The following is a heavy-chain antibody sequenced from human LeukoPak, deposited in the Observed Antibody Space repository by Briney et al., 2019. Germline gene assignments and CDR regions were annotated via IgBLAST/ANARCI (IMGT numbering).Heavy chain of an antibody. CDR1: GYTFTSYD. J-gene: IGHJ4*02. V-gene: IGHV1-8*01. D-gene: IGHD1-26*01. CDR3: ATDRNSGKYYDY. CDR2: MNPNSGNT. Sequence: ASVKVSCTASGYTFTSYDINWVRQATGQGLEWMGWMNPNSGNTGYAQKFQGRVTMTRNTSISTAYMELSSLRSEDTAVYYCATDRNSGKYYDYWGQGTLVTVSS.